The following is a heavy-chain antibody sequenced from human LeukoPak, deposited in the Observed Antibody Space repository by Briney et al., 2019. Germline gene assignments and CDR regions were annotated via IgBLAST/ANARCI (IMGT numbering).Heavy chain of an antibody. J-gene: IGHJ4*02. CDR1: GYTFTSYD. Sequence: ASVKVSCKASGYTFTSYDINWVRQATGQGLEWMGWMNPNSGNTGYAQKFQGRVTMTRNTSISTAYMELSSLRSEDTAVYYCAGCGDSSGWYRPIDYWGQGTLVTVSS. D-gene: IGHD6-19*01. CDR2: MNPNSGNT. V-gene: IGHV1-8*01. CDR3: AGCGDSSGWYRPIDY.